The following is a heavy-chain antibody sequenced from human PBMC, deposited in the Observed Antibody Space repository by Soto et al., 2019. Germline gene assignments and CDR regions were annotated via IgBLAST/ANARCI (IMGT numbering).Heavy chain of an antibody. CDR2: MTGSGATI. Sequence: GALRLSCAASGFTISTFAMTWVRQAPGKGLESVCGMTGSGATIHYADSVRGRFTISKDNSKNVLFLQMDYLRDEDTAIYYCAKDAVYNDGLWLMDSWGQGTLVTVSS. V-gene: IGHV3-23*01. D-gene: IGHD2-21*01. CDR3: AKDAVYNDGLWLMDS. J-gene: IGHJ4*02. CDR1: GFTISTFA.